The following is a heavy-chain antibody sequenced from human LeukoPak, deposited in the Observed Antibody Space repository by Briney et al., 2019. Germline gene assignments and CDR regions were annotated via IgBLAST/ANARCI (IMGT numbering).Heavy chain of an antibody. CDR1: GFTFSSYA. Sequence: PGGSLRLSCAASGFTFSSYAMHWVRQAPGEGLEYVSAISSNGGSTYYANSVKGRFTISRDNSKNTLYLQMGSLRAEDMAVYYCARGVKDHAFDIWGQGTMVTVSS. CDR2: ISSNGGST. D-gene: IGHD4-23*01. J-gene: IGHJ3*02. V-gene: IGHV3-64*01. CDR3: ARGVKDHAFDI.